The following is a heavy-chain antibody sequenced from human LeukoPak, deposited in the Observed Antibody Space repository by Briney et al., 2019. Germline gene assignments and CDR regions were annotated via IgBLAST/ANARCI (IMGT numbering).Heavy chain of an antibody. V-gene: IGHV3-20*04. D-gene: IGHD3-3*01. CDR2: INGNGGST. CDR1: GFTFDNYG. Sequence: GGSLRLSCAASGFTFDNYGMSWVRQVPGKGLEWVSSINGNGGSTAYADSVKGRFTISRDNAKNSLYLQMNSLRAEDTAFYYCARHDFWSAFQGGDYWGQGTLVTVSS. J-gene: IGHJ4*02. CDR3: ARHDFWSAFQGGDY.